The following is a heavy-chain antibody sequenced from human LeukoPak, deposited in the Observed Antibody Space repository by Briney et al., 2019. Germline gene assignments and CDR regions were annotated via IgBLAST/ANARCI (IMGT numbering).Heavy chain of an antibody. J-gene: IGHJ4*02. Sequence: PSETLSLTCTVSGYSISSGYYWGWIRQPPGKGLEWIGYIYYSGSTNYNPSLKSRVTISVDTSKNQFSLKLSSVTAADTAVYYCARDQGARGYYWGQGTLVTVSS. CDR3: ARDQGARGYY. CDR1: GYSISSGYY. CDR2: IYYSGST. V-gene: IGHV4-38-2*02. D-gene: IGHD1-26*01.